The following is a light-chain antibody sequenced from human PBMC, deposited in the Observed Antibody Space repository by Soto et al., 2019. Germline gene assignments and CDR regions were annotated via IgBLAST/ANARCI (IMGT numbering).Light chain of an antibody. CDR3: QQSYSTWLT. CDR2: AAS. Sequence: DIQMTQSPSSLSASVGDRVTITCRASQSISSYLNWYQQKPGKAPKLLIYAASSLQSGVPSRFSGSGSGTDFTLTISSLQPEDVATYYCQQSYSTWLTFGGGTKVEIK. V-gene: IGKV1-39*01. CDR1: QSISSY. J-gene: IGKJ4*01.